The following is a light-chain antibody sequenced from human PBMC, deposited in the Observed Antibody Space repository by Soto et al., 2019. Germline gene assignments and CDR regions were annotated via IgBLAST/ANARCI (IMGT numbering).Light chain of an antibody. CDR1: SSDVGSYNL. V-gene: IGLV2-23*01. Sequence: QSALTQRAFVSGSPGQSITISCTGTSSDVGSYNLVSWYQQHPGKAPKLMIYEGSKRPSGVSNRFSGSKSGNTASLTISGLQAEDEADYYCCSYAGSSTYVFGTGTKVTVL. CDR3: CSYAGSSTYV. J-gene: IGLJ1*01. CDR2: EGS.